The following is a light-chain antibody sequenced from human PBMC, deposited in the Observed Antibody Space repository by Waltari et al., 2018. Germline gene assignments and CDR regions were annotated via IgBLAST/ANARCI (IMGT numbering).Light chain of an antibody. J-gene: IGLJ2*01. CDR3: YSTDITGNQGV. CDR1: AFSKKY. CDR2: EDT. Sequence: SYELTQSPSVSVSPGQMARITCSGDAFSKKYDYWYQQKAGQAPVLVIYEDTKRPSGNPALFSVSTLVTVATLIISGAQVEDEGYYFCYSTDITGNQGVFGGGTKLTVL. V-gene: IGLV3-10*01.